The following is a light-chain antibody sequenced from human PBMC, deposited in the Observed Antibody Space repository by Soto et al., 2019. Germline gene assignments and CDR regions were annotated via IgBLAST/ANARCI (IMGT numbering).Light chain of an antibody. V-gene: IGKV3-11*01. CDR2: DAS. J-gene: IGKJ4*01. CDR1: QSVSSY. Sequence: EIVLTQSPATLSLSPGERATLSCRASQSVSSYLAWYQHKPGQAPRLLIYDASNRATGIPARFSGCGSGTDFTLTISSLEPEDFAVYYCQQRSNWPPLTFGGGTKVEIK. CDR3: QQRSNWPPLT.